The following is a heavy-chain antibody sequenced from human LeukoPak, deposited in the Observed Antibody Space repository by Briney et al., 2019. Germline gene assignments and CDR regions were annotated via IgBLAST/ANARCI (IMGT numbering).Heavy chain of an antibody. CDR1: GFHLKTYW. CDR3: ARVGRTPPFN. V-gene: IGHV3-74*01. Sequence: GSLGLSCAASGFHLKTYWMHWVRQAPGKGLVWVSQINPDGSSTDYADSVKGRFTSSRDNAKNTVYLQMNSLRAEDTAVYYCARVGRTPPFNWGQGTLVTVSS. J-gene: IGHJ4*02. CDR2: INPDGSST.